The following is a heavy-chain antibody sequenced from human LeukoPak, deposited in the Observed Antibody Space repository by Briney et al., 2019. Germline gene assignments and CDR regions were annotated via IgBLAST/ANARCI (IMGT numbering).Heavy chain of an antibody. CDR3: AKAAIRIVGASRLDY. Sequence: GGSLRLSCAASGFTFSSYAMSWVRQAPGKGLEWVSAISGSGGSTYYADSVKGRFTISRDNSKNTLYLQMNSLRAEDTAVYSCAKAAIRIVGASRLDYWGQGTLVTVSS. V-gene: IGHV3-23*01. CDR1: GFTFSSYA. J-gene: IGHJ4*02. D-gene: IGHD1-26*01. CDR2: ISGSGGST.